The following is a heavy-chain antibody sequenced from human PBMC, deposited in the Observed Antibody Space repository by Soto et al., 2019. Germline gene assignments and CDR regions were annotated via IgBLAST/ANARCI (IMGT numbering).Heavy chain of an antibody. CDR3: ARGGYDYIWGSANFDY. V-gene: IGHV3-64*01. J-gene: IGHJ4*02. CDR2: ISSNGGST. D-gene: IGHD3-16*01. Sequence: PGGSLRLSCAASGFTFSSYAMHWVRQAPGKGLEYVSAISSNGGSTYYANSVKGRFTISRDNSKNTLYLQMGSLRAEDMAVYYCARGGYDYIWGSANFDYWGQGTLVTVSS. CDR1: GFTFSSYA.